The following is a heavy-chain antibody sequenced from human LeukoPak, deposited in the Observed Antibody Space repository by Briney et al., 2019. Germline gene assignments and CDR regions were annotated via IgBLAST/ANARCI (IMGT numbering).Heavy chain of an antibody. Sequence: SETLSLTCTVSGASISSYYWSWIRQPPGKGLEWIGSTYHSGSTYYNPSLKSRVTISVDTSKNQFSLKLSSVTAADTAVYYCARGPGVSSSSGYFDYWGQGTLVTVSS. V-gene: IGHV4-38-2*02. CDR1: GASISSYY. D-gene: IGHD6-6*01. CDR3: ARGPGVSSSSGYFDY. J-gene: IGHJ4*02. CDR2: TYHSGST.